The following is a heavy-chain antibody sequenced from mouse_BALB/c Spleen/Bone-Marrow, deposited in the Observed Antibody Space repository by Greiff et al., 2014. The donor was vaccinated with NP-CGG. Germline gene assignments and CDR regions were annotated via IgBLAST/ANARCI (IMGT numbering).Heavy chain of an antibody. J-gene: IGHJ4*01. V-gene: IGHV2-6-5*01. CDR2: IWGGGKE. Sequence: VMLVESGPGLVAPSQSLSITCTVSGFSLSDYGVSWTRQSPGKGLEWLGVIWGGGKEYYNSVLKSRLSINKDNSKSQVFLKMYSLQTDDTAIYYCAKHRSVYPYAMDYWGQGTSVTVSS. CDR1: GFSLSDYG. CDR3: AKHRSVYPYAMDY. D-gene: IGHD2-10*02.